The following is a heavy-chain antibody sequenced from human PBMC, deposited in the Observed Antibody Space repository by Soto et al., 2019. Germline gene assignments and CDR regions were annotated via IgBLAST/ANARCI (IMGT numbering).Heavy chain of an antibody. Sequence: GGSLRLSCEASGFTFSRVSMNWVRQVPGKGLEWVASISSGSSDTWYADSVKGRFTISRDNAKNSLYLQMNSLRAEDTAFYYCAKDTGPNWGQGTLVTVS. CDR2: ISSGSSDT. J-gene: IGHJ4*02. V-gene: IGHV3-21*04. CDR3: AKDTGPN. CDR1: GFTFSRVS.